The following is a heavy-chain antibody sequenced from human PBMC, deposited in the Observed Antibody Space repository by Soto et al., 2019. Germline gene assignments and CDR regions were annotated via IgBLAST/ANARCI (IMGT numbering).Heavy chain of an antibody. J-gene: IGHJ4*02. CDR3: ARTGQWLVPPFDY. D-gene: IGHD6-19*01. V-gene: IGHV1-46*01. CDR2: IDPSGGST. CDR1: GFILTNYY. Sequence: QVQLVQSGAEVKKAGASVKVSCKASGFILTNYYMHWVRQAPGQGLEWMGIIDPSGGSTTDAQKFQGSITMTRDTCTSTVYMELSSLRSEDTAVYYCARTGQWLVPPFDYWGQGPLVTVSS.